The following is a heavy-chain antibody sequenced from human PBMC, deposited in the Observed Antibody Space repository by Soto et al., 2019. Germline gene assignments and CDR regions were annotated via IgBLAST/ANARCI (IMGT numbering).Heavy chain of an antibody. CDR3: ATGRFSAMIRGVIMFDP. Sequence: MPSETLSLTCTVSGGSISSYYWNWIRQPPGKGLEWIGYIHYSGSTNYNPSLKSRVTISVDTSNNQFSLKLSSVTAADTAVYYCATGRFSAMIRGVIMFDPWGQGTLVTVSS. V-gene: IGHV4-59*01. CDR1: GGSISSYY. CDR2: IHYSGST. D-gene: IGHD3-10*01. J-gene: IGHJ5*02.